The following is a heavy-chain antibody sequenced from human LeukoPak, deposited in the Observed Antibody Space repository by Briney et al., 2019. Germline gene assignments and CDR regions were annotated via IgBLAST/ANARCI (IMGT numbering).Heavy chain of an antibody. J-gene: IGHJ6*02. CDR2: IYYSGST. CDR3: ARGSALGIVVVPAAPDSNYYYDMDV. D-gene: IGHD2-2*03. CDR1: GGSISSYY. Sequence: SETLSLTCTVSGGSISSYYWSWIRQPPGKGLEWIGYIYYSGSTNYNPSLKSRVTISVDTSKNQFSLKLSSVTAADTAVYYCARGSALGIVVVPAAPDSNYYYDMDVWGQGTTVTVSS. V-gene: IGHV4-59*12.